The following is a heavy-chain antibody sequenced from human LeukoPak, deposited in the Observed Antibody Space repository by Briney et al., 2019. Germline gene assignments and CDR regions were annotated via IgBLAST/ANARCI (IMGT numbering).Heavy chain of an antibody. V-gene: IGHV4-34*01. J-gene: IGHJ4*02. Sequence: SSETLSLTCAVYGGSFSGYYWSWIRQPPGKGLEWIGEINHSGSTNYNPSLKSRVTISVDTSKNQFSLKLSSVTAADTAVYYCARALFAAAPPDYWGQGTLVTVSS. CDR3: ARALFAAAPPDY. CDR2: INHSGST. CDR1: GGSFSGYY. D-gene: IGHD6-13*01.